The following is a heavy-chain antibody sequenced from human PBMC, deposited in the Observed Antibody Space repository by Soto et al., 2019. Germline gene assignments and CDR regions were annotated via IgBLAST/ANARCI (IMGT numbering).Heavy chain of an antibody. Sequence: GASVKVSCKASGYTFTSSGISWVRQAPGQGLEWMGWISTDNGNTKYAQHLQGRVSMTTDTSTSTAYMDLRSLRSDDTAVYYCARDQSFDRSYYYGIYVWGQGTTVTVSS. CDR3: ARDQSFDRSYYYGIYV. J-gene: IGHJ6*02. V-gene: IGHV1-18*01. CDR1: GYTFTSSG. D-gene: IGHD3-10*01. CDR2: ISTDNGNT.